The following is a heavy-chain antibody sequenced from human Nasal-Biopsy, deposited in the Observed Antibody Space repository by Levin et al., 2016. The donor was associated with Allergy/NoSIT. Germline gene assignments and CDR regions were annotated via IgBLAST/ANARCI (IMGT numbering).Heavy chain of an antibody. CDR1: GGTFSTQT. V-gene: IGHV1-69*04. CDR2: IIPILNLV. CDR3: ARDPSPTVAPSANALDV. Sequence: SVKVSCKASGGTFSTQTIHWVRQAPGQGLEWMGRIIPILNLVNYAQNFQGRVTISADKSTTTAYMELSSLRPDDTAVYFCARDPSPTVAPSANALDVWGQGTKVTVSS. D-gene: IGHD2-21*02. J-gene: IGHJ3*01.